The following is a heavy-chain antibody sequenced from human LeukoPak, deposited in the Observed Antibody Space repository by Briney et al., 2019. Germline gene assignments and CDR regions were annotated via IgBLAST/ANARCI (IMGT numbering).Heavy chain of an antibody. CDR2: MNPNSGNT. CDR1: GGTFSSYT. J-gene: IGHJ4*02. Sequence: ASVKVSCKASGGTFSSYTISWVRQAPGQGLEWMGWMNPNSGNTGYAQKFQGRVTITRNTSISTAYMELSSLRSEDTAVYYCARSYDSSPNLDYWGQGTLVTVSS. V-gene: IGHV1-8*03. CDR3: ARSYDSSPNLDY. D-gene: IGHD3-22*01.